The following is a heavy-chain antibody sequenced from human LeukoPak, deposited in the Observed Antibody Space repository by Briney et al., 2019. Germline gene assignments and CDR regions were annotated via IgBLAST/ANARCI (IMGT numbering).Heavy chain of an antibody. CDR3: ARGEQQLEGDY. CDR1: GYTFTDYY. CDR2: INPNSGAT. V-gene: IGHV1-2*02. D-gene: IGHD6-13*01. Sequence: ASVKVSCKASGYTFTDYYMHWVRPAPGQGLERVGWINPNSGATNYAQKFQGTVPMTRDTSISTAYMELSRLRSDDPAVYYCARGEQQLEGDYWGQGTLVTVSS. J-gene: IGHJ4*02.